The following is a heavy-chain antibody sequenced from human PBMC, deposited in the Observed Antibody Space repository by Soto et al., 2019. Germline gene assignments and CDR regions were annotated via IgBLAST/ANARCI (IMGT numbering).Heavy chain of an antibody. D-gene: IGHD6-13*01. Sequence: GGSLRLSCAASGFTFSDYYMSWIRQAPGKGLEWVSYISSSGSTIYYADSVKGRFTISRDNAKNSLYLQMNSLRAEDTAVYYCARALRKQQPPGACDIRGQGPMVTVSS. CDR2: ISSSGSTI. V-gene: IGHV3-11*01. J-gene: IGHJ3*02. CDR3: ARALRKQQPPGACDI. CDR1: GFTFSDYY.